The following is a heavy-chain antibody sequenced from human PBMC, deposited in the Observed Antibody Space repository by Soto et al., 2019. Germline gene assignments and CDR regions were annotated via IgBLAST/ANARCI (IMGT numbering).Heavy chain of an antibody. Sequence: SSETLSLTCTVSGGSISSGGYYWSWIRQHPGKGLEWIGYIYYSGSTYYNPSLKSRVTISVDTSKNQFSLKLSSVTAADTAVYYCARERGYYDSSGYLRLFDYWGQGTLVTVS. CDR3: ARERGYYDSSGYLRLFDY. V-gene: IGHV4-31*03. CDR2: IYYSGST. CDR1: GGSISSGGYY. J-gene: IGHJ4*02. D-gene: IGHD3-22*01.